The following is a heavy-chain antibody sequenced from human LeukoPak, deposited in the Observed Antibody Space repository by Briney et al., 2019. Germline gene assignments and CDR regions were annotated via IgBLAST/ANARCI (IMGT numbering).Heavy chain of an antibody. D-gene: IGHD5-12*01. V-gene: IGHV3-21*01. CDR2: ISSSSSYI. CDR3: ARDLYSGFDY. Sequence: PGGSLRLSCVAYEFILSRYAVSWVRQAPGKGLEWVSSISSSSSYIYYADSVKGRFTISRDNAKSSLYLQMNSLRAEDTAVYYCARDLYSGFDYWGQGTLVTVSS. CDR1: EFILSRYA. J-gene: IGHJ4*02.